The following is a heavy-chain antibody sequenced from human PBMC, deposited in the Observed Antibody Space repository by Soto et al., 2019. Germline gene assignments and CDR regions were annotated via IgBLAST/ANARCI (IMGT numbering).Heavy chain of an antibody. V-gene: IGHV5-10-1*01. J-gene: IGHJ4*02. CDR2: IDPIDSYT. D-gene: IGHD1-1*01. CDR3: AIRSCAGTRCFFDY. Sequence: EVQLVQSGAEVKKPGESLRISCQGSGNSFTSPWISWVRQTPGKGLEWMGRIDPIDSYTYYSPSFTGHVTITVDKSTTTAYLDWSSLKAADTAMYYCAIRSCAGTRCFFDYWGQGTLVAVSA. CDR1: GNSFTSPW.